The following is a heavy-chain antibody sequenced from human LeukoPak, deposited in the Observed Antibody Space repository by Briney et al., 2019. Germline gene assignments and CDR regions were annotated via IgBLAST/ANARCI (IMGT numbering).Heavy chain of an antibody. CDR2: VYTSGSS. CDR1: GGSISSYY. D-gene: IGHD3/OR15-3a*01. CDR3: ARSGLLDTRSNWFDP. V-gene: IGHV4-4*07. Sequence: SETLSLPCTVSGGSISSYYWSWIRQPAGKGLEWIGRVYTSGSSNFNPSLKSRVTMSVDTSKNQFSLKLSSVTAADTAVYYCARSGLLDTRSNWFDPWGQGTLVTVSS. J-gene: IGHJ5*02.